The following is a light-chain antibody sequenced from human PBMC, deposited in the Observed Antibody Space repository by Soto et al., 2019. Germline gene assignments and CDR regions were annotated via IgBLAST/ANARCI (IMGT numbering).Light chain of an antibody. J-gene: IGKJ1*01. V-gene: IGKV3-20*01. Sequence: EIVLTQSPGTLSLSPGDRATLSCRASQSVSSTFLAWYQQKPGQAPRVVIYGASTRATGIQDRFSGSGSGTDFTLTISRLEPEDFAVYYCQQYESSRTFGQGTKVEMK. CDR2: GAS. CDR3: QQYESSRT. CDR1: QSVSSTF.